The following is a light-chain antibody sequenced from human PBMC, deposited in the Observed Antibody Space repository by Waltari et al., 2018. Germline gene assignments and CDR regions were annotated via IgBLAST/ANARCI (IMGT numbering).Light chain of an antibody. Sequence: NFMLTQPHSVPESPGKTLTIPCTPPTGSIATKYLPGYQQRPGSAPTTVIYEDNQRPSGVPDRFSGSIDSSSNSASLTISGLKPEDEADYYCQSYDDRSVVFGGGTKLTVL. V-gene: IGLV6-57*04. CDR2: EDN. J-gene: IGLJ2*01. CDR1: TGSIATKY. CDR3: QSYDDRSVV.